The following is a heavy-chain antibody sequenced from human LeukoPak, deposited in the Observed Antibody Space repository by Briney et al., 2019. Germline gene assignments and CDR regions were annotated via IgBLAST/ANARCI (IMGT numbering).Heavy chain of an antibody. CDR1: GFTFSNYE. CDR2: ISHSGRTI. J-gene: IGHJ4*02. V-gene: IGHV3-48*03. CDR3: ARGDRGVLGY. Sequence: GGSLRLSCAASGFTFSNYELNWVRQAPGKGLEWVSYISHSGRTIYSADSVKGRFTISRENAKNSLYLQMNSLRAGDTAVYYCARGDRGVLGYWGQGTLVTVSS. D-gene: IGHD2-8*01.